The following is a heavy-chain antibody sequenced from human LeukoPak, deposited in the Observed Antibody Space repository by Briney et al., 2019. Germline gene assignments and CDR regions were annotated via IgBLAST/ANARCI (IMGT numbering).Heavy chain of an antibody. CDR2: ISAYNGNT. Sequence: ASVKVSCKASGYTFTSYGISWVRQAPGQGLEWMGWISAYNGNTNYAQKLQGRVTMTTDTSTSTANMELRSLRSDDTAVYYCARQDSSGYLGFDYWGQGTLVTVSS. CDR1: GYTFTSYG. J-gene: IGHJ4*02. CDR3: ARQDSSGYLGFDY. V-gene: IGHV1-18*01. D-gene: IGHD3-22*01.